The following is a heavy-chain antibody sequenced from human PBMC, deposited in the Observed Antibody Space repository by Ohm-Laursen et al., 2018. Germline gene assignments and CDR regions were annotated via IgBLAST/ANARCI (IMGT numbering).Heavy chain of an antibody. CDR1: GFTFSAYS. Sequence: SLRLSCTASGFTFSAYSMTWVRQAPGKGLEWVGRIKSKTDGETTDYRASVKGRFTISRDDSKNTLYLQMNSLKTEDTAVYYCSTDRKGYCSGGSCLNYWGQGTLVTVSS. D-gene: IGHD2-15*01. CDR3: STDRKGYCSGGSCLNY. CDR2: IKSKTDGETT. J-gene: IGHJ4*02. V-gene: IGHV3-15*01.